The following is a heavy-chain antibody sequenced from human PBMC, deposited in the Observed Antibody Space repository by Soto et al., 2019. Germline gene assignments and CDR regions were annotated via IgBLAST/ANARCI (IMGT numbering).Heavy chain of an antibody. CDR1: GYTFATYA. D-gene: IGHD3-3*01. CDR2: INPGNGHT. J-gene: IGHJ3*02. CDR3: ARDKSPYDFWSGYRTVDAFDI. Sequence: ASVKVSCKASGYTFATYAIHWVRQAPGQRLEWMGWINPGNGHTRYSQKFQGRVTFTRDTSARVAYMELSSLRSEDTAVYYCARDKSPYDFWSGYRTVDAFDIWGQGTMVTVSS. V-gene: IGHV1-3*01.